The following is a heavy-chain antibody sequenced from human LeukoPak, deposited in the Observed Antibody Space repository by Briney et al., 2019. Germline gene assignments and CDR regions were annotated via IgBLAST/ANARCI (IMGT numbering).Heavy chain of an antibody. J-gene: IGHJ5*02. CDR2: IYHSGST. Sequence: SQTLSLTCAVSGGSISSGGYYWSWIRQPPGKGLEWIGYIYHSGSTYYNPSLKSRVTISVDRSKNQFSLKLSSVTAADTAVYYCAMDYRPNYHGSGSYYRWFEPRGQGTLVTVSS. CDR3: AMDYRPNYHGSGSYYRWFEP. V-gene: IGHV4-30-2*01. CDR1: GGSISSGGYY. D-gene: IGHD3-10*01.